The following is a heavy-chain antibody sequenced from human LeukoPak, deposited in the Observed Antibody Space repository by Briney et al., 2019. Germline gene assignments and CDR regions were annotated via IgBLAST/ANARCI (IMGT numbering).Heavy chain of an antibody. CDR3: ARHATVIIDY. J-gene: IGHJ4*02. CDR2: IYYSGST. Sequence: SETLSLTCTVSGGSISSSSYYWGWIRQPPGKGLEWIGSIYYSGSTYYSPSLKSRVTISVDTSKNQFSLKLSSVTAADTAVYYCARHATVIIDYWGQGTLVTVSS. V-gene: IGHV4-39*01. D-gene: IGHD4-17*01. CDR1: GGSISSSSYY.